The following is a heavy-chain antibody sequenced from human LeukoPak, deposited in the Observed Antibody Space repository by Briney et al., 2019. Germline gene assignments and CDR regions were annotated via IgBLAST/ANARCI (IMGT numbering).Heavy chain of an antibody. Sequence: PSETLSLTCTVSGGSISSYYWSWIRQPPGKGLEWIGYIYYSGSTNYNPSLKSRVAISVDTSKNQFSLKLSSVTAADTAVYYCASTYGSGWYYFDYWGQGTLVTVSS. D-gene: IGHD6-19*01. J-gene: IGHJ4*02. CDR1: GGSISSYY. V-gene: IGHV4-59*01. CDR3: ASTYGSGWYYFDY. CDR2: IYYSGST.